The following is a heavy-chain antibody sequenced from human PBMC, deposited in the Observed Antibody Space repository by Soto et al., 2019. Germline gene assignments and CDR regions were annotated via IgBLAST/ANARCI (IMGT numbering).Heavy chain of an antibody. D-gene: IGHD6-6*01. CDR3: ARGLATLPVFAFDI. J-gene: IGHJ3*02. Sequence: QGTLKESGPTLVKPTQTLTLTCSFSGFSLSTSGVGVGWIRQSPGKALEWLELIYWSGDEHYRPSLKSRLSIIKDTSKNHVVLIMTDMDPVDTATYYCARGLATLPVFAFDIWGQGTMVTVSS. V-gene: IGHV2-5*01. CDR1: GFSLSTSGVG. CDR2: IYWSGDE.